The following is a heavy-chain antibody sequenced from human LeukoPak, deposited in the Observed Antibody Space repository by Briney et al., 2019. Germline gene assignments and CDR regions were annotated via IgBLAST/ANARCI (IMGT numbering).Heavy chain of an antibody. D-gene: IGHD3-10*01. CDR3: ARDLGITMVRGASHGDY. CDR1: GFTVSSNY. Sequence: AGGPLRLSCAASGFTVSSNYMSWVRQAPGKRLEWVSVIYSGGSTYYADSVKGRFTISRDNSENTLYLQMNSLRAEDTAVYYCARDLGITMVRGASHGDYWGQGTLVTVSS. CDR2: IYSGGST. V-gene: IGHV3-66*01. J-gene: IGHJ4*02.